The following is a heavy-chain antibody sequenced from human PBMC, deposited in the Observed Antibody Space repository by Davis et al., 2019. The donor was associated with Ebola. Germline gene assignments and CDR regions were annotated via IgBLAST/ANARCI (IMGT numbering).Heavy chain of an antibody. CDR2: INHSGST. V-gene: IGHV4-34*01. J-gene: IGHJ4*02. CDR1: GGSISSYY. Sequence: PSETLSLSCTVSGGSISSYYWSWIRQPPGKGLEWIGEINHSGSTNYNPSLKSRVTISVDTSKNQFSLKLSSVTAADTAVYYCARVGRWLQFSYFDYWGQGTLVTVSS. CDR3: ARVGRWLQFSYFDY. D-gene: IGHD5-24*01.